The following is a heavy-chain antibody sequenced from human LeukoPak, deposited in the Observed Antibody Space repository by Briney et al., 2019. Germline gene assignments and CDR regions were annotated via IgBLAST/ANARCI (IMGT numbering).Heavy chain of an antibody. CDR2: IYTSGST. V-gene: IGHV4-61*02. Sequence: SQTLSLTCTVSGGSISSGSYYWSWIRQRAGKGLEWIGRIYTSGSTNYSPSLKSRVTISVDTSKNQFSLKLSSVTAADTAVYYCARGVRWYYDFWSGYYSDAFDIWGQGTMVTVSS. CDR3: ARGVRWYYDFWSGYYSDAFDI. J-gene: IGHJ3*02. CDR1: GGSISSGSYY. D-gene: IGHD3-3*01.